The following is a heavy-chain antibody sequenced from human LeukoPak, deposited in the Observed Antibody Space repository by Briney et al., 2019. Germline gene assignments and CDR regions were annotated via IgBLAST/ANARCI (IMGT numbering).Heavy chain of an antibody. Sequence: PGGSLRLSCAASGFTFSSYGMSWVRQAPGKGLEWVSAISGSGGSTYYADSVKGRFTISRDNSKNMVYLQMNSLRAEDTAVYYCATTLGSGWKFDYWGQGTLVTVSS. J-gene: IGHJ4*02. CDR3: ATTLGSGWKFDY. CDR1: GFTFSSYG. V-gene: IGHV3-23*01. D-gene: IGHD6-19*01. CDR2: ISGSGGST.